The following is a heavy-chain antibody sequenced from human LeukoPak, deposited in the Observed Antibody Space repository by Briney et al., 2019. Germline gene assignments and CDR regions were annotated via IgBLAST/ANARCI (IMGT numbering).Heavy chain of an antibody. V-gene: IGHV3-30-3*01. CDR2: ISYDGSNK. J-gene: IGHJ5*02. Sequence: GGSLRLSCAASGFTFSSYAMHWVRQAPGKGLEWVAVISYDGSNKYYADSVKGRFTISRDNSKNTLYLQMNSLRSDDTAVYYCARDDPTYYDFWSGYDFDPWGQGTLVTVSS. CDR3: ARDDPTYYDFWSGYDFDP. CDR1: GFTFSSYA. D-gene: IGHD3-3*01.